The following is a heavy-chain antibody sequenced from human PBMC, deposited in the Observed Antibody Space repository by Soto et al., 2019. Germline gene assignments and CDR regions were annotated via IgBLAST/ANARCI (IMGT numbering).Heavy chain of an antibody. CDR2: IIPMFPTT. CDR1: GDTFGRNA. Sequence: QVQLVQSGAEVKRPGSSVKVSCKASGDTFGRNAIHWVRQDPGQGLEWMGGIIPMFPTTSYAQKFKGRLTINADKSTSTAYMEMTRLRSEDTAVYYCARDGDSADYGYWGQGTLVTVSS. V-gene: IGHV1-69*06. CDR3: ARDGDSADYGY. D-gene: IGHD2-21*01. J-gene: IGHJ4*02.